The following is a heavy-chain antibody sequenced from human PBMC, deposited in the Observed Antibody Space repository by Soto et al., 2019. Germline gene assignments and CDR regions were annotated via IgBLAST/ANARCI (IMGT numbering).Heavy chain of an antibody. CDR2: INPGSGNT. CDR3: APQGVGATGYLY. D-gene: IGHD1-26*01. CDR1: GYTFTSYA. J-gene: IGHJ4*02. Sequence: ASVKVSCKASGYTFTSYAMHWVRQAPGQRLEWMGWINPGSGNTDYSQKFQGRVTMTRNTSISTAYMELSSLRSEDTAVYYCAPQGVGATGYLYWGQGTLVTVSS. V-gene: IGHV1-3*01.